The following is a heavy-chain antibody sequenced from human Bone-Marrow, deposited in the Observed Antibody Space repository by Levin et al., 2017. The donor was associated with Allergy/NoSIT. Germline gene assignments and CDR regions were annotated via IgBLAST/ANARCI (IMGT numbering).Heavy chain of an antibody. CDR3: ARNIPVTDLGF. Sequence: SGGSLRLSCAASGLTVGNNYMSWVRQAPRKGLEWVALIYSGGGTYYADSVKGRFTISRDNSKNTLYLQMNSLRTEDTAVYHCARNIPVTDLGFWGRGTLVTVSS. V-gene: IGHV3-53*01. D-gene: IGHD2-21*01. CDR2: IYSGGGT. CDR1: GLTVGNNY. J-gene: IGHJ4*02.